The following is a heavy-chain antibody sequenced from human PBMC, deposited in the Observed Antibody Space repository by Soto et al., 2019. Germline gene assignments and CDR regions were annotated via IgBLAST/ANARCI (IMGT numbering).Heavy chain of an antibody. CDR3: AKDIRGSSSGNYHYCDY. V-gene: IGHV3-9*01. J-gene: IGHJ4*02. CDR2: ISWNSGSI. Sequence: SLLLSCAASGFTFDDYAMHWVRQAPGKGLDWVSGISWNSGSIGYADSVKGRFTISRDNAKNSLYLQMNSLRAEDTALYYCAKDIRGSSSGNYHYCDYWGQGTLVTVSS. CDR1: GFTFDDYA. D-gene: IGHD6-6*01.